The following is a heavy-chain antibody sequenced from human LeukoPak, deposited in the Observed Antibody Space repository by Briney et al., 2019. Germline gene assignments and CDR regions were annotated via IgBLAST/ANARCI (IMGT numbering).Heavy chain of an antibody. Sequence: PGGSLRLSCAASGFTVSSNYMSWVRHAPGKGLEWVSVIYSGGTTYYADSVKGRFTISRDNAKDSLYLQMNSLRAEDTAVYYCAKCSGGNCYHSDDHWGQGTLVTVSP. CDR2: IYSGGTT. D-gene: IGHD2-15*01. J-gene: IGHJ5*02. CDR3: AKCSGGNCYHSDDH. V-gene: IGHV3-53*01. CDR1: GFTVSSNY.